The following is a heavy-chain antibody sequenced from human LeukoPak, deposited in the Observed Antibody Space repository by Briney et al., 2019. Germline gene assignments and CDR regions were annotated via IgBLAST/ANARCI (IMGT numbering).Heavy chain of an antibody. D-gene: IGHD5-24*01. CDR2: IWYDGSKK. Sequence: GGSLRLSCAASGFTFSSYGMHWVRQAPGKGLEWVALIWYDGSKKYYRDSVKGRFTISRDNSNNMLYVQMNSLRADDTAVYYCAKARDGYNYGHYWGQGTLVTVSS. CDR3: AKARDGYNYGHY. CDR1: GFTFSSYG. J-gene: IGHJ4*02. V-gene: IGHV3-33*06.